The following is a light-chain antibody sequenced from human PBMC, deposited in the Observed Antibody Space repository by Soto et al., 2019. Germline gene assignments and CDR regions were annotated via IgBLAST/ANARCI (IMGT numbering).Light chain of an antibody. V-gene: IGKV1-5*03. CDR1: QNINSW. Sequence: DIPMTQSPSTLSASVGDRVTITCRASQNINSWLAWYQQKPGKAPKLLIYKASSLESGVPSRFSGSGSGTEFTLTISSLQPDDFAAYYCQQYEIYPITFGQGTRLEMK. CDR3: QQYEIYPIT. J-gene: IGKJ5*01. CDR2: KAS.